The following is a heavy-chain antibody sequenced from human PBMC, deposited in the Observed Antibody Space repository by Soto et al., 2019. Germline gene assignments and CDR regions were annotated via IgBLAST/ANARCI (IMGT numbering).Heavy chain of an antibody. D-gene: IGHD2-21*02. CDR2: SSGGGFTT. CDR1: GLTFGRYG. J-gene: IGHJ1*01. V-gene: IGHV3-23*01. CDR3: AKDSGGDWYGDFQN. Sequence: EVHLFESGGGLVQPGGSLRLSCSGTGLTFGRYGMSWVRQAPGKGLEWIALSSGGGFTTYYADSVKGRLTVSRDNSMNTLYLQMRSLRVEDTAIYYCAKDSGGDWYGDFQNWGQGTLVTVSS.